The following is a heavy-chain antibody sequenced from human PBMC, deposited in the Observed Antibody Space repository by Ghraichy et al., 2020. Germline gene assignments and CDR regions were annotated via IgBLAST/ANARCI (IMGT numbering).Heavy chain of an antibody. J-gene: IGHJ6*02. Sequence: SCVGSGFSFSGYSMNWVRQSPGKGLEWISYITSSGRTISYADSVKGRFTISRDNAQNSLFLQMSSLRDEDTAVYFCARGSTVVRFFYYDGMDVWGQGTTVTVSS. CDR2: ITSSGRTI. D-gene: IGHD4-23*01. CDR3: ARGSTVVRFFYYDGMDV. V-gene: IGHV3-48*02. CDR1: GFSFSGYS.